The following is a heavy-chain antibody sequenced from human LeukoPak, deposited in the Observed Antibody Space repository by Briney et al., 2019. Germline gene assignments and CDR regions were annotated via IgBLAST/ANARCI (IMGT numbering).Heavy chain of an antibody. Sequence: SVKVSCKASGGTFSSYAISWVRQAPGQGLEWMGGIIPIFGTANYAQKFQGRVTITADESTSTAYMELSSLRSEDTAVYYCARDTGPYDSSGYYLMIFDYWGQGTLVTVSS. J-gene: IGHJ4*02. CDR2: IIPIFGTA. D-gene: IGHD3-22*01. V-gene: IGHV1-69*13. CDR3: ARDTGPYDSSGYYLMIFDY. CDR1: GGTFSSYA.